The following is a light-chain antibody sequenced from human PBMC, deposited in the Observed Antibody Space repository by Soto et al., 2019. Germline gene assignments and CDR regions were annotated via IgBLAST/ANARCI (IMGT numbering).Light chain of an antibody. CDR3: QQYTDWPPQLT. CDR1: HSVSSK. J-gene: IGKJ4*01. Sequence: EIVMTQSPATLSVSVGERATLSCRASHSVSSKLAWYQQKPGQAPRLLIYGASTRATDIPARFSGSGSGTEFTLTISSLQSEDFAVYYGQQYTDWPPQLTFGGGTKVEIK. V-gene: IGKV3-15*01. CDR2: GAS.